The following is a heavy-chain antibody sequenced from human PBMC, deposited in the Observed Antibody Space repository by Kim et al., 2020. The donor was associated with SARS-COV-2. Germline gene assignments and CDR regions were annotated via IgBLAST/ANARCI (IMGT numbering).Heavy chain of an antibody. Sequence: SETLSLTCAVYGGSFSGYYWSWIRQPPGKGLEWIGEINHSGSTNYNPSLKSRVTISVDTSKNQFSLKLSSVTAADTAVYYCARGQWFGELLDSYYYYYGMDVWGQGTTVTVSS. V-gene: IGHV4-34*01. CDR2: INHSGST. J-gene: IGHJ6*02. D-gene: IGHD3-10*01. CDR1: GGSFSGYY. CDR3: ARGQWFGELLDSYYYYYGMDV.